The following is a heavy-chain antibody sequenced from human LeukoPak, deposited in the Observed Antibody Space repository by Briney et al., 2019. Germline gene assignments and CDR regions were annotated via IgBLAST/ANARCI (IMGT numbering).Heavy chain of an antibody. D-gene: IGHD2-21*02. V-gene: IGHV3-33*06. J-gene: IGHJ4*02. CDR1: GFSFSTYD. CDR3: AKELAYCGGDCYTPFDY. CDR2: IWYDGSNK. Sequence: GSLRLSCAASGFSFSTYDMTWVRQAPGKGLEWVAVIWYDGSNKYYADSVKGRFTISRDNSKNTLYLQMNSLRAEDTAVYYCAKELAYCGGDCYTPFDYWGQGTLVTVSS.